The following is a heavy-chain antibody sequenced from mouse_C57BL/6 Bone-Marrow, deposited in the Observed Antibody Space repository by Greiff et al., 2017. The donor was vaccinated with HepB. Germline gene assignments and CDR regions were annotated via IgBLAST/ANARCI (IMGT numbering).Heavy chain of an antibody. Sequence: EVMLVESGGGLVKPGGSLKLSCAASGFTFSSYTMSWVRQTPEKRLEWVATISGGGGNTYYPDSVKGRFTISRDNAKNTLYLQMSSLRSEDTALYYCARHGTAQAHMDYWGQGTSVTVSS. D-gene: IGHD3-2*02. CDR3: ARHGTAQAHMDY. V-gene: IGHV5-9*01. CDR2: ISGGGGNT. J-gene: IGHJ4*01. CDR1: GFTFSSYT.